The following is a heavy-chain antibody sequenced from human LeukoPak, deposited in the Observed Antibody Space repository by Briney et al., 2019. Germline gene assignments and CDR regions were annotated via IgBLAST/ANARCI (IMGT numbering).Heavy chain of an antibody. Sequence: ASVKVSCKASGYTFTTYAMHWVRQAPGQRLEWMGWINAGNGNTKYSQNFQGRVTFISNTSATTAFMELSSLRSEDAAVYYCARDSGSGNNDYWGQGTLVTVSS. CDR1: GYTFTTYA. D-gene: IGHD1-26*01. J-gene: IGHJ4*02. CDR2: INAGNGNT. V-gene: IGHV1-3*01. CDR3: ARDSGSGNNDY.